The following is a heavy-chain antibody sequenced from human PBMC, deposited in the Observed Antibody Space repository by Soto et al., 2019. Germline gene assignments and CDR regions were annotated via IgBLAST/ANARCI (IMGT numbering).Heavy chain of an antibody. CDR1: AFTFSSEG. D-gene: IGHD1-26*01. V-gene: IGHV3-23*01. CDR3: ANAVGTRKSSVS. Sequence: GGALRLSCAASAFTFSSEGMSWFRQAPGRGLEFISALSDSGGNTYYADSVKGRFTISRDNSKDTLYLQMNNLRVEDTALYYCANAVGTRKSSVSWRDGPLVTVS. CDR2: LSDSGGNT. J-gene: IGHJ5*01.